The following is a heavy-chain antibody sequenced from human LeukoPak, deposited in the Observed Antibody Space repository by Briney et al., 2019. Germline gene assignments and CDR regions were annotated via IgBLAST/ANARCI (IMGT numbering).Heavy chain of an antibody. CDR1: GYTFTGHY. J-gene: IGHJ3*02. D-gene: IGHD5-12*01. CDR2: IYPKSGGT. Sequence: SVKVSCKASGYTFTGHYMHWVRQVPGQGLEWMGWIYPKSGGTNYAQKFQSRVTMTRDTSITTAFMELNILKSDDTAVYYCVRDGYSGGAFDIWGQGTMVTVSS. CDR3: VRDGYSGGAFDI. V-gene: IGHV1-2*02.